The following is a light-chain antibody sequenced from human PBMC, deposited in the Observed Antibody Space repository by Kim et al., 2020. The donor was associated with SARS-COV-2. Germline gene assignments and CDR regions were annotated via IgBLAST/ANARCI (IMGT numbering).Light chain of an antibody. CDR1: QSISIY. CDR2: DAS. J-gene: IGKJ5*01. Sequence: EIVLTQSPATLSLSPGERATLSCRASQSISIYLTWYQQKPGQAPRLLIYDASNRATGIPVRFSGSGSGTDFTLTISSLEPEDFAVYYCQQRSDWPITFGQGIRLEIK. V-gene: IGKV3-11*01. CDR3: QQRSDWPIT.